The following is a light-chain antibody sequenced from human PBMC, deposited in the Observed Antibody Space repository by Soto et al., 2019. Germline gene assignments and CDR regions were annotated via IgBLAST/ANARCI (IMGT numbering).Light chain of an antibody. CDR3: QQCKSYPIT. Sequence: AIQLTQTPSSVSASVGDRVTITCRATQDISNTLAWYQHKPGRGPMLLIFDASTLESGVPSRFTGSGSGTRFTLTISSLQPEDFATYICQQCKSYPITFGQGTRVEVK. CDR2: DAS. V-gene: IGKV1-13*02. J-gene: IGKJ5*01. CDR1: QDISNT.